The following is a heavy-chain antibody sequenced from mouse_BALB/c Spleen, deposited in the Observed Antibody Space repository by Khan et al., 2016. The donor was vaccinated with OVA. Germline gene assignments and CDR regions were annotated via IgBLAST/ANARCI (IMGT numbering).Heavy chain of an antibody. D-gene: IGHD3-2*02. V-gene: IGHV1-76*01. CDR2: IYPGTDNT. CDR3: AREEALYYFGY. Sequence: QVQLKESGAELVRPGASVKLSCKTSGYIFTSYWIHWVKQRSGQGLEWFARIYPGTDNTYFNEKLKDKVTLTADKSSSTVYMQLSSLKSEDSAVYCCAREEALYYFGYWGQGTTLTVSS. CDR1: GYIFTSYW. J-gene: IGHJ2*01.